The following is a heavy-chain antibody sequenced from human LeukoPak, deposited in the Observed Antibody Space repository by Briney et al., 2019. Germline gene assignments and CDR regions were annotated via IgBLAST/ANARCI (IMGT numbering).Heavy chain of an antibody. CDR1: GFTVSSNS. D-gene: IGHD3-22*01. CDR2: IYSDNT. CDR3: ARDQGYDGRGNYYPYHFDC. V-gene: IGHV3-53*01. J-gene: IGHJ4*02. Sequence: PGGSLRLSCTVSGFTVSSNSRSWVRQAPGKGLEWVSFIYSDNTHYSDSVKGRFTISRDNSKSTLYLQMSSLTAEDTALYYCARDQGYDGRGNYYPYHFDCWGQGTLVTVSS.